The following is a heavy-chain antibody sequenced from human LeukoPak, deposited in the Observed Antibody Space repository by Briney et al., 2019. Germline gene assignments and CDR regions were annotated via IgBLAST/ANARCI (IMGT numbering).Heavy chain of an antibody. CDR3: ARHRKDIGFDS. V-gene: IGHV5-51*01. J-gene: IGHJ4*02. Sequence: GESLKISCKGSGYSFSSCWIGWVRQMPGKGLEWMGIIYPDDSDTRYSPSFQGQVTISADKSISTAYLQWSSLKASDTAMYYCARHRKDIGFDSWGQGTLVTVSS. CDR1: GYSFSSCW. CDR2: IYPDDSDT. D-gene: IGHD2-15*01.